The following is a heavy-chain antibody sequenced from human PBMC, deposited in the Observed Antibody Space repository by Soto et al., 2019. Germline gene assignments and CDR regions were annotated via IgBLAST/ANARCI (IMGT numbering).Heavy chain of an antibody. V-gene: IGHV4-4*07. CDR2: IDTSGST. Sequence: SETLSLTCTVSGGSISSYYWSWIRQPAGKGLEWIGRIDTSGSTNYNPSLKSRVTMSVDTSKNQFSLKLSSVTAADTAVYYCASSSITIFGVVIIPVNWFDPWGQGTLVTVSS. CDR1: GGSISSYY. J-gene: IGHJ5*02. CDR3: ASSSITIFGVVIIPVNWFDP. D-gene: IGHD3-3*01.